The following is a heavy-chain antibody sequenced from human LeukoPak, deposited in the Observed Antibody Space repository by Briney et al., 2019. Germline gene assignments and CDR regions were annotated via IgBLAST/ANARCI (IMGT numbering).Heavy chain of an antibody. Sequence: KPSETLSLTCAVSGGSFSGYYWTWIRQPPGKGLEWIGEINHSGSANYNPSLKSRVTISLDTSKNQFSLKLSSVTAADTAVYFCARGRDYYGTGSYYDYWGQGTLVTVSS. D-gene: IGHD3-10*01. CDR1: GGSFSGYY. J-gene: IGHJ4*02. CDR3: ARGRDYYGTGSYYDY. CDR2: INHSGSA. V-gene: IGHV4-34*01.